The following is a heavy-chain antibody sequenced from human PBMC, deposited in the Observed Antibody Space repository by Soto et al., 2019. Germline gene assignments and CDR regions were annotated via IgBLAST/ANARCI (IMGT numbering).Heavy chain of an antibody. V-gene: IGHV1-69*12. CDR1: GGTFSSYA. Sequence: QVQLVQSGAEVKKPGCSVMVSCKDSGGTFSSYAISWGRQAPGQGLEWMGGIIPIFGTANYAQKFQGRVTITADESTSTAYMELSSLRSEDTDVYYCARVRGGRVWFDPWGQGTLVTVSS. CDR2: IIPIFGTA. CDR3: ARVRGGRVWFDP. D-gene: IGHD3-16*01. J-gene: IGHJ5*02.